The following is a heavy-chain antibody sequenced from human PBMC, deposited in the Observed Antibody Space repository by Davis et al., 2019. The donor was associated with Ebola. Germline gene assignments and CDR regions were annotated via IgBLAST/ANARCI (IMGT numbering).Heavy chain of an antibody. CDR2: IYSDDSDT. CDR3: AKQESLYGSSDY. J-gene: IGHJ4*02. D-gene: IGHD3-22*01. CDR1: EYSFTSHW. V-gene: IGHV5-51*01. Sequence: GESLKISCKVSEYSFTSHWFGWVRQLPGKGLEYMGIIYSDDSDTRYSPSFEGQVTISVDRSISTAYLQWSSLKASDTAMYYCAKQESLYGSSDYWGQGTLVTVSS.